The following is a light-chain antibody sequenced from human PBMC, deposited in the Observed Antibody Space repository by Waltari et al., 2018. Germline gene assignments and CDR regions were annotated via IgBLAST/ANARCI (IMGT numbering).Light chain of an antibody. CDR1: SSDVGGYNY. CDR2: DVS. V-gene: IGLV2-14*01. CDR3: SSYTSSSSPYV. J-gene: IGLJ1*01. Sequence: QSALTQPASVSGSPGQSITISCTGTSSDVGGYNYVSWYHQHPGKAPKLMIYDVSNRPPGVSNRFSGSKSGNTASLTISGLQAEDEADYYCSSYTSSSSPYVFGTGTKVTVL.